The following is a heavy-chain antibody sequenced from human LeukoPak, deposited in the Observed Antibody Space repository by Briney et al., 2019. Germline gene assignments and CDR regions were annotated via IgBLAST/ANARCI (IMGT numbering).Heavy chain of an antibody. D-gene: IGHD1-7*01. CDR1: GGSISGYY. V-gene: IGHV4-4*07. J-gene: IGHJ3*02. CDR2: VYISGST. Sequence: SETLSLTCSVSGGSISGYYWTWIRQPAGKGLEWIGRVYISGSTHYNPSLKTRLTMSVDTSKNQFSLKLSSVTAADTAVYYCARLITGTTTAFDIWGQGTMVTVSS. CDR3: ARLITGTTTAFDI.